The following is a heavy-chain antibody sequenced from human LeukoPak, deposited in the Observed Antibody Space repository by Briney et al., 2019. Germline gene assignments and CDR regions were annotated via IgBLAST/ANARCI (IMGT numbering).Heavy chain of an antibody. CDR1: GGSFSGYY. D-gene: IGHD2-2*01. CDR2: IYYSGST. CDR3: ARQREQTLRYQLPGNWFDP. Sequence: SETLSLTCTVSGGSFSGYYWSWIRQPPGKGLEWIGYIYYSGSTNYNPSLKSRVTISVDTSKNQFSLKLSSVTAADTAVYYCARQREQTLRYQLPGNWFDPWGQGTLVTVSS. J-gene: IGHJ5*02. V-gene: IGHV4-59*08.